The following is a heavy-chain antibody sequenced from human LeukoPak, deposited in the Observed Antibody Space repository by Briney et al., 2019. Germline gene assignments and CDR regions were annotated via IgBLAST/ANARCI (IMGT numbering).Heavy chain of an antibody. CDR1: GYTFTSYG. CDR2: ISAYNGNT. D-gene: IGHD3-22*01. V-gene: IGHV1-18*01. Sequence: ASVKVSCKASGYTFTSYGISWVRQAPGQGLEWMGWISAYNGNTNYAQNLQGRVTMTTDTSTSTAYMELRSLRSDDTAVYYCARDRHYDSSGGGLSGYWGQGTLVTVSS. CDR3: ARDRHYDSSGGGLSGY. J-gene: IGHJ4*02.